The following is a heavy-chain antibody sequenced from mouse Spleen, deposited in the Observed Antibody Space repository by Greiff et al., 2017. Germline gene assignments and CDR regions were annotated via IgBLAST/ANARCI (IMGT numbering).Heavy chain of an antibody. J-gene: IGHJ3*01. Sequence: DVKLVESGGGLVKLGGSLKLSCAASGFTFSSYAMSWVRQTPEKRLEWVATISSGGGNTYYPDSVKGRFTISRDNAKNTLYLQMSSLKSEDTAMYYCARRTVSWFAYWGQGTLVTVSA. CDR2: ISSGGGNT. V-gene: IGHV5-9*04. CDR3: ARRTVSWFAY. CDR1: GFTFSSYA. D-gene: IGHD4-1*01.